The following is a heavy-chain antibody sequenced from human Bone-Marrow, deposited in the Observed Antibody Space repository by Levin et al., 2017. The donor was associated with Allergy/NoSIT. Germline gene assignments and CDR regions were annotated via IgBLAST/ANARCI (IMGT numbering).Heavy chain of an antibody. V-gene: IGHV1-2*02. J-gene: IGHJ4*02. CDR2: INPNSGGT. CDR3: ARGFSSYNLLIYGDYSFDY. Sequence: GESLKISCKASGYTFTGYYMHWVRQAPGQGLEWMGWINPNSGGTNYAQKFQGRVTMTRDTSISTAYMELSRLRSDDTAVYYCARGFSSYNLLIYGDYSFDYWGQGTLVTVSS. D-gene: IGHD4-17*01. CDR1: GYTFTGYY.